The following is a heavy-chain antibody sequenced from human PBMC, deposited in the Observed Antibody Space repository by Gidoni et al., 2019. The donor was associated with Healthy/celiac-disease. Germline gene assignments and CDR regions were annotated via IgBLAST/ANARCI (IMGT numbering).Heavy chain of an antibody. J-gene: IGHJ4*02. D-gene: IGHD6-13*01. Sequence: EVQLVESGGGLVQPGGSLRLSCSASGFTFSSYAMHWVRQAPGKGLEYVSAISSNGGSTYYADPVKGRFTISRDNSKNTLYLQMSSLRAEDTAVYYCVKDGGAAAGTLDYWGQGTLVTVSS. CDR2: ISSNGGST. CDR1: GFTFSSYA. V-gene: IGHV3-64D*06. CDR3: VKDGGAAAGTLDY.